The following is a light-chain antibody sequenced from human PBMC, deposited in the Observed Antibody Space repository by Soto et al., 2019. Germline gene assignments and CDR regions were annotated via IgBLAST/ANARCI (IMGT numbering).Light chain of an antibody. CDR2: AAS. J-gene: IGKJ4*01. V-gene: IGKV1-12*01. CDR1: QGINKW. Sequence: DIQMTQSPSSVSAAVGDRVTITCRASQGINKWLAWYQQKPGKAPQLLISAASTLRSGVPSRFSGSGSGTDFTFTISSLQPEDIATYYCQQYDNLPPLTFGGGTKVDIK. CDR3: QQYDNLPPLT.